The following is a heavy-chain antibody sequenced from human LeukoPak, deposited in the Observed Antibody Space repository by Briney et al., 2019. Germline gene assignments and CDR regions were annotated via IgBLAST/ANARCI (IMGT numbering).Heavy chain of an antibody. D-gene: IGHD3-16*01. Sequence: KPGGSLRLSCAASGFTFSNTWMSWVRQAPGKGLEWVGRIKIKIDGATADYAAPVKGRFTISRDDSKDTLYLQMNSLKTEDTAVYYCTTEWSYRARDWGQGTLVTVFS. CDR2: IKIKIDGATA. CDR3: TTEWSYRARD. V-gene: IGHV3-15*01. CDR1: GFTFSNTW. J-gene: IGHJ4*02.